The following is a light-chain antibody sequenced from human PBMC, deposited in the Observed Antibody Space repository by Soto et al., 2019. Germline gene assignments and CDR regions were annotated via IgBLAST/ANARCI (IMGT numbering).Light chain of an antibody. J-gene: IGKJ1*01. CDR3: QQLNSYPLT. CDR1: QGISSY. V-gene: IGKV1-9*01. CDR2: AAS. Sequence: DIQLTQSPSFLSASVGDRVTITCRASQGISSYLAWYQQKPGKAPKLLIYAASTLQSGVPSRFSGSGSGTEFTLTISGLQPEDFAHYYCQQLNSYPLTFGQGTKVEIK.